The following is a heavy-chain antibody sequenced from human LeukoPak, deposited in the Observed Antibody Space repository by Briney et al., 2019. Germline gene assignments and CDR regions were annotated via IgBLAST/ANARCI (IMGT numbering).Heavy chain of an antibody. Sequence: GGSLRLSCAASGFTFSTYWMHWVRQAPGKGLVWVSRINGDGSTTNYADSVEGRFTISRDNAKNTLYLQMNTLRAEDTAVYYCVRDLSTSWYYFEHWGQGTLVTVSS. CDR1: GFTFSTYW. J-gene: IGHJ4*02. CDR3: VRDLSTSWYYFEH. D-gene: IGHD6-13*01. CDR2: INGDGSTT. V-gene: IGHV3-74*01.